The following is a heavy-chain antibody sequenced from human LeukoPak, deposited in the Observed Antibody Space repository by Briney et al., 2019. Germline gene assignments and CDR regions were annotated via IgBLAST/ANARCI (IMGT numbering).Heavy chain of an antibody. D-gene: IGHD3-3*01. J-gene: IGHJ4*02. CDR2: IYYTGRA. Sequence: PSETLSLTCTVSGGSISRYYWSWIRQPPGTGLEWIGYIYYTGRADYSPSLKSRVSMSVDTSKNQFSLRVNSMTAADTAVYYCARGDFWSGAPTDWGQGTLVTVSS. CDR3: ARGDFWSGAPTD. V-gene: IGHV4-59*01. CDR1: GGSISRYY.